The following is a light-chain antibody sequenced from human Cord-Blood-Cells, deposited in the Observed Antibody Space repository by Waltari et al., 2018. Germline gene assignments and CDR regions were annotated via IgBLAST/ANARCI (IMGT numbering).Light chain of an antibody. CDR2: DAS. CDR1: QSVSSY. Sequence: EIVLTQSPATPSLSPGDRATLSCRASQSVSSYLAWYQQKPGQAPRLLIYDASNRATGIPARFSGSGSGTDFTLTISSLEPEDFAVYYCQQRSNWPPTFGGGTKVEIK. V-gene: IGKV3-11*01. CDR3: QQRSNWPPT. J-gene: IGKJ4*01.